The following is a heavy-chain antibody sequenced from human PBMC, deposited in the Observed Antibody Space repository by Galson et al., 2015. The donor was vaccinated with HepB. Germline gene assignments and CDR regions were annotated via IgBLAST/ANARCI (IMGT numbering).Heavy chain of an antibody. D-gene: IGHD3-16*01. CDR3: ARGVMRLVDY. CDR1: GFTFIGHA. J-gene: IGHJ4*02. Sequence: SLRLSCAASGFTFIGHAMHWVRQAPGKGLEWVAVISYDGRNIHYADSVKGRVTISRDNDRNSLYLQMNSLRAEDTAVYYCARGVMRLVDYWGQGTLVTVSS. CDR2: ISYDGRNI. V-gene: IGHV3-30*04.